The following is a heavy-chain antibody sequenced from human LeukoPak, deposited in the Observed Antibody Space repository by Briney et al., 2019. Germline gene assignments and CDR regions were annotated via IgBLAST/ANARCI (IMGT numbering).Heavy chain of an antibody. J-gene: IGHJ4*02. D-gene: IGHD4-11*01. CDR1: GFTFGSCA. CDR3: ATMTTVTTGGY. CDR2: ISYDGSNK. Sequence: LPGGSLRLSCAASGFTFGSCAMHWVRQAPGKGLEWVAVISYDGSNKYYADSVKGRFTISRDNSKNTLYLQMNSLRAEDTAVYYCATMTTVTTGGYWGQGTLVTVSS. V-gene: IGHV3-30*04.